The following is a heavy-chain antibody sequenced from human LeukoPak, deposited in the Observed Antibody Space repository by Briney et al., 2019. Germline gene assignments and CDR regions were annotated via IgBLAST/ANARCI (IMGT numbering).Heavy chain of an antibody. J-gene: IGHJ4*02. D-gene: IGHD6-13*01. V-gene: IGHV4-34*01. CDR1: GGSFSGYY. Sequence: SETLSLTCAVYGGSFSGYYWSWIRQPPGKGLQWIGEIDHSGTTNCNPSLESRVTMSVDTSKNQFSLMLTSVTAADTAVYYCGRTLPRRTTAAAAHLDSWGQGTLVTVSS. CDR2: IDHSGTT. CDR3: GRTLPRRTTAAAAHLDS.